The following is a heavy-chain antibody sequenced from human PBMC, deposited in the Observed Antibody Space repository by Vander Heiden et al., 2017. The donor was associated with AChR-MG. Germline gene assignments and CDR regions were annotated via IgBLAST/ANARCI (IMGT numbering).Heavy chain of an antibody. V-gene: IGHV4-4*07. CDR3: ASDAIGGATGVFFDY. D-gene: IGHD1-26*01. CDR1: GGSISSYY. Sequence: QVQLQESGPGLVKPSETLSLTCTVSGGSISSYYWSWIRQPAGKGLEWIGRIYTSGSTNYNPSLKSRVTMSVDTSKNQFSLKLSSVTAADTAVYYCASDAIGGATGVFFDYWGQGTLVTVSS. J-gene: IGHJ4*02. CDR2: IYTSGST.